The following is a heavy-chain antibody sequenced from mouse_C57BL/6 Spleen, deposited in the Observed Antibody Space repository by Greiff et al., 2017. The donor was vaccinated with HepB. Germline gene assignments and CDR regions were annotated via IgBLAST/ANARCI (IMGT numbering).Heavy chain of an antibody. J-gene: IGHJ4*01. CDR3: ARRWDAAMDY. CDR2: ISSGSSTI. D-gene: IGHD4-1*01. CDR1: GFTFSDYG. V-gene: IGHV5-17*01. Sequence: EVKLMESGGGLVKPGGSLKLSCAASGFTFSDYGMHWVRQAPEKGLEWVAYISSGSSTIYYADTVKGRFTISRDNAKNTLFLQMTSLRSEDPAMYYCARRWDAAMDYWGQGTSVTVSS.